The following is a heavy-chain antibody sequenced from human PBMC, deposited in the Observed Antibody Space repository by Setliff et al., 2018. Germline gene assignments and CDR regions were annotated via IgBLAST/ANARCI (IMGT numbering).Heavy chain of an antibody. D-gene: IGHD3-10*01. J-gene: IGHJ4*02. Sequence: TLSLTCSFSGGSISNSNYLWGWIRQPPGKGLEWIGNIYYSGNTHYNPSLKSRVTISVDTSKNQFSLQLTSVTAADTAVYYCARRITYGNTFDFWGQGTLVTVSS. CDR2: IYYSGNT. CDR1: GGSISNSNYL. CDR3: ARRITYGNTFDF. V-gene: IGHV4-39*07.